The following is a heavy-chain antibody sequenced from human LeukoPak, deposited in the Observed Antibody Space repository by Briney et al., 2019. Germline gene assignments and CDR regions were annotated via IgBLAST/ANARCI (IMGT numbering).Heavy chain of an antibody. CDR1: GFSVSSSG. CDR2: ISVDGETA. D-gene: IGHD6-19*01. CDR3: AQGYLSGWYPH. V-gene: IGHV3-23*01. Sequence: GGSLRLSCTVSGFSVSSSGMSWVRQAPGMGLELISAISVDGETALYADSVKGRFIISRDNSKNTLYLRMNSLRAEDTAVYYCAQGYLSGWYPHWGQGSLVSVSS. J-gene: IGHJ4*02.